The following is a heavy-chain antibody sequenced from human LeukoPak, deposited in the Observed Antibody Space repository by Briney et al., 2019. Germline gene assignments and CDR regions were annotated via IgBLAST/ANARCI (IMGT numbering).Heavy chain of an antibody. CDR1: GGSISSNSYY. CDR2: IYYSGTT. D-gene: IGHD3-10*01. J-gene: IGHJ6*02. CDR3: ARLTMVRGVLYGMDV. V-gene: IGHV4-39*01. Sequence: SETLSLTCTASGGSISSNSYYWAWIRQPPGKGLEWIGTIYYSGTTNYNPSLKGRVTISVDTPNNQFSLKLTSVIAADTAVYYCARLTMVRGVLYGMDVWGQGTTVTVSS.